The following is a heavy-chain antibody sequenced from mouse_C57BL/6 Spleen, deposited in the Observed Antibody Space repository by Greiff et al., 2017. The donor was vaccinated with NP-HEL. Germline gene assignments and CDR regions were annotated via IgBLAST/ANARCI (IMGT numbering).Heavy chain of an antibody. CDR3: ARHATVATRYFDV. D-gene: IGHD1-1*01. CDR2: IWSDGST. V-gene: IGHV2-6-1*01. Sequence: QVQLQQSGPGLVAPSQCLSITCTVSGFSLTSYGVHWVRQPPGKGLEWLVVIWSDGSTTYNSALKSRLSISKDNSKSQVFLKMNSLQTDDTAMYYCARHATVATRYFDVWGTGTTVTVSS. CDR1: GFSLTSYG. J-gene: IGHJ1*03.